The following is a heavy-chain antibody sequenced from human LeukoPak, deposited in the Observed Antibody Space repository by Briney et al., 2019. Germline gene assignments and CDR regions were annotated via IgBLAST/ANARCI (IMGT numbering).Heavy chain of an antibody. CDR3: ARRGITISGVLVYHYSGLDV. CDR1: GFTFSSHW. D-gene: IGHD3-3*01. V-gene: IGHV3-7*01. Sequence: AGRSLRLSCAGSGFTFSSHWMKWVRQAPGKGLEWVASIKDDGSEEHYVDSVSGRFTISRDNAKNSLHLQMSSLRAEDTAVYYCARRGITISGVLVYHYSGLDVWGQGTTVTVSS. CDR2: IKDDGSEE. J-gene: IGHJ6*02.